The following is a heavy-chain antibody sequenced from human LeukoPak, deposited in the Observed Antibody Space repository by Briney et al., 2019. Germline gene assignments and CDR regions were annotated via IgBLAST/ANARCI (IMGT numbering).Heavy chain of an antibody. Sequence: PGGSLRLSCAASGFTFSSHWMSWVRQAPGKGLEWVANIKQDGSEKDYVDSVKGRFTISRDNAKNSLYLQMNSLRAEDTAIYYCASRIAAAARFYYWGQGTLVTVSS. CDR3: ASRIAAAARFYY. J-gene: IGHJ4*02. V-gene: IGHV3-7*05. D-gene: IGHD6-13*01. CDR2: IKQDGSEK. CDR1: GFTFSSHW.